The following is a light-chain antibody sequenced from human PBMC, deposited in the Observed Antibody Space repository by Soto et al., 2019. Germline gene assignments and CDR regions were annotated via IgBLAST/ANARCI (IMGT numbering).Light chain of an antibody. CDR1: LSISGW. J-gene: IGKJ1*01. CDR2: DVS. Sequence: IQLTHSPSTLSASIVYTFTITFRASLSISGWLAWYQQAPGKAPKLLLYDVSNLESGVPSRFSGSGSGTEFTLTISSLQSDDFATYFCQQYDSYRTFGQGTKVDI. V-gene: IGKV1-5*01. CDR3: QQYDSYRT.